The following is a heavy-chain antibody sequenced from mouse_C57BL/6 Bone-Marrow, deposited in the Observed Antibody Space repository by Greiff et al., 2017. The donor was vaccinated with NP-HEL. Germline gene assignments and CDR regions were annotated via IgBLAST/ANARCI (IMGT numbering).Heavy chain of an antibody. D-gene: IGHD2-4*01. CDR1: GYTFTDYE. Sequence: VQLQQSGAELVRPGASVTLSCKASGYTFTDYEMHWVKQTPVHGLEWIGAIDPETGGTAYNQKFKGKAILTADKSSSTAYMELRSLTSEDSAVYYCTRRYDYEAADFDYWGQGTTLTVSS. CDR3: TRRYDYEAADFDY. V-gene: IGHV1-15*01. CDR2: IDPETGGT. J-gene: IGHJ2*01.